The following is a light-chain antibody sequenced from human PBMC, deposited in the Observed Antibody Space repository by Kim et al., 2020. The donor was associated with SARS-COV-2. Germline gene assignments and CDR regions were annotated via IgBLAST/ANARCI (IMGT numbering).Light chain of an antibody. Sequence: DIQMTQSPSTLSASVGDRVTISCRASQSISSWLAWYQQKPGKAPKLLIYKASSLESGVPSRFSGSGSGTEFTLTISSLQPDDFATYYCQQYNSYPYTFGQGTKLEI. CDR1: QSISSW. V-gene: IGKV1-5*03. J-gene: IGKJ2*01. CDR2: KAS. CDR3: QQYNSYPYT.